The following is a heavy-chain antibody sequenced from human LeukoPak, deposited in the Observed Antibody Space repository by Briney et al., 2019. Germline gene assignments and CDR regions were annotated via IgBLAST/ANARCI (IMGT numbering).Heavy chain of an antibody. Sequence: GGSLRLSCAASGFTFSSYSMNWVRQAPGKGLEWVSSISSSSSYIYYADSVKGRFTISRDNAKNSLYLQMNSLRAEDTAVYYCARDWYNWNDDYYYGMDVWGQGTTVTVSS. CDR1: GFTFSSYS. J-gene: IGHJ6*02. CDR2: ISSSSSYI. D-gene: IGHD1-1*01. CDR3: ARDWYNWNDDYYYGMDV. V-gene: IGHV3-21*01.